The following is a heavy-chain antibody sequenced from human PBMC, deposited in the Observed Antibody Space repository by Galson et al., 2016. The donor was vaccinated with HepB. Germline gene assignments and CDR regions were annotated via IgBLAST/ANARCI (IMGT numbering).Heavy chain of an antibody. CDR3: AKEALPAAIHYYYMDV. CDR1: GFIFDDYA. J-gene: IGHJ6*02. D-gene: IGHD2-2*02. V-gene: IGHV3-9*01. CDR2: ISWNSGSI. Sequence: SLRLSCAGSGFIFDDYAIHWVRQAPGKGLEWVSGISWNSGSIDYADSVKGRFTISRDNAKNSVYLQMNSLRAEDTALYYCAKEALPAAIHYYYMDVWGQGTTVTVSS.